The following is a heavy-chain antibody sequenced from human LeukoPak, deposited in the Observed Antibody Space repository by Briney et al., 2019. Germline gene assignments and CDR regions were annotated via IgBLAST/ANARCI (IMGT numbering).Heavy chain of an antibody. CDR2: ISGSGGST. CDR3: AKVGIVVVVAAPTSNWFDP. D-gene: IGHD2-15*01. Sequence: PEGSLRLSCAASGFTFSSYAMSWVRQAPGKGLEWVSAISGSGGSTYYADSVKGRFTISRDNSKNTLYLQMNSLRAEDTAVYYCAKVGIVVVVAAPTSNWFDPWGQGTLVTVSS. V-gene: IGHV3-23*01. CDR1: GFTFSSYA. J-gene: IGHJ5*02.